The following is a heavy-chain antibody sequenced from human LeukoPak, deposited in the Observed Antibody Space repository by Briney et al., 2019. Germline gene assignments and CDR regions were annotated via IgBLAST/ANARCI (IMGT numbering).Heavy chain of an antibody. CDR1: GGSISSYY. Sequence: SETLSLTCTVSGGSISSYYWSWIRQPAGKGLEWIGRIYTSGSTNYNPSLKSRVTMSVDTSKNQFSLKLSSVTAADTAVYYCARDSRSLEWLFPHWYFDLWGRGTLVTVSS. V-gene: IGHV4-4*07. CDR2: IYTSGST. D-gene: IGHD3-3*01. J-gene: IGHJ2*01. CDR3: ARDSRSLEWLFPHWYFDL.